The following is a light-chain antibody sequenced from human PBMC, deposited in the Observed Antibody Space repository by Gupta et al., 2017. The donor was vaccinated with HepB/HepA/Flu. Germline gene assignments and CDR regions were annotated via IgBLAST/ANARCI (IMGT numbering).Light chain of an antibody. Sequence: QSALTQPRSVSGSPGQSITVSCTGTSSDVGFYNYVSWYQQYPGKAPKSIIYDVTKRPSGVPDRFSGSKSGDTASLTISGLRPEDEADYYCSSYAANYTYLFGSGTTVTVL. V-gene: IGLV2-11*01. CDR1: SSDVGFYNY. J-gene: IGLJ1*01. CDR2: DVT. CDR3: SSYAANYTYL.